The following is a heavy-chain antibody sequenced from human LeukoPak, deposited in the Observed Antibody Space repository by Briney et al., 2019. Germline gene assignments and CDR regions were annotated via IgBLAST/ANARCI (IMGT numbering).Heavy chain of an antibody. CDR1: GFTFSSYA. CDR3: AKDSVVPAAPASNWFDP. V-gene: IGHV3-23*01. CDR2: ISGSGGST. D-gene: IGHD2-2*01. Sequence: GGSLRLSCAASGFTFSSYAMSWVRQAPGKGLEWVSAISGSGGSTYYADSVKGRFTISRDNSKNTLYLQMNSLRAEDTAVYYCAKDSVVPAAPASNWFDPWGQGTLVTVSS. J-gene: IGHJ5*02.